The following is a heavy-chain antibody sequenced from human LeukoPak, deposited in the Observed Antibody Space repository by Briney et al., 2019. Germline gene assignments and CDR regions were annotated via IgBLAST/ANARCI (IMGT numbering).Heavy chain of an antibody. CDR3: ARWWEYSSSSEMYYFDY. Sequence: PSETLSLTCAVYGGSFSGYYWSWIRQPPGKGLEWIGSIYYSGSTYYNPSLKSRVTISVDTSKNQFSLKLSSVTAADAAVYYCARWWEYSSSSEMYYFDYWGQGTLVTVSS. J-gene: IGHJ4*02. CDR1: GGSFSGYY. CDR2: IYYSGST. V-gene: IGHV4-34*01. D-gene: IGHD6-6*01.